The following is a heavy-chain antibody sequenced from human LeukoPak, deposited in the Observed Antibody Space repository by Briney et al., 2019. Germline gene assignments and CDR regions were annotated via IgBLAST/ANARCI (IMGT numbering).Heavy chain of an antibody. V-gene: IGHV3-23*01. J-gene: IGHJ4*02. CDR3: ARARASSSWFDY. D-gene: IGHD6-13*01. CDR2: ISGSGGST. CDR1: GFTFSSYA. Sequence: QPGGSLRLSCAASGFTFSSYAMSWVRQAPGKGLEWVSAISGSGGSTYYADSVKGRFTISRDNSKNTLYLQMNSLRAEDTAVYYCARARASSSWFDYWGQGTLVTVSS.